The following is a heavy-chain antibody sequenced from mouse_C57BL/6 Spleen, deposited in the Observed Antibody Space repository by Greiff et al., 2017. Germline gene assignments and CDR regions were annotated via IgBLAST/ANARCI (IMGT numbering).Heavy chain of an antibody. CDR2: INPNYGTT. CDR1: GYSFTDYN. D-gene: IGHD2-4*01. J-gene: IGHJ3*01. CDR3: ARERLGFAY. V-gene: IGHV1-39*01. Sequence: VQLKESGPELVKPGASVKISCKASGYSFTDYNMNWVKQSTGKSLEWIGVINPNYGTTSYNQKFKGKATLTVDQSSSTAYMQLNRLTSEDSAVYYYARERLGFAYWGQGTLVTVSA.